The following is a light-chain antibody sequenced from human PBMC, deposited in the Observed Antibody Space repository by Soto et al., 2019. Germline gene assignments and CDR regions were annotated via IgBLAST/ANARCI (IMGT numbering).Light chain of an antibody. Sequence: QSALTQPASVSGSPGQSITISCTGTSSDVGGYNFVSWYQQHPGKAPKLMIYEVSNRPSGVSNRFSGSKSGNTASPTISGLQAEDEADYYCSSYTSSITRVVFGGGTKLTVL. CDR2: EVS. CDR3: SSYTSSITRVV. CDR1: SSDVGGYNF. V-gene: IGLV2-14*01. J-gene: IGLJ2*01.